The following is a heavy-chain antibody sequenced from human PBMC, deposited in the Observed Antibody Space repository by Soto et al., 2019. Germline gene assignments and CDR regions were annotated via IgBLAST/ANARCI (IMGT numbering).Heavy chain of an antibody. CDR1: GDSISSYY. D-gene: IGHD5-12*01. V-gene: IGHV4-59*08. CDR3: ARYSGYDPYYFDY. J-gene: IGHJ4*02. Sequence: PSETLSLTCAVSGDSISSYYCMWIRQPPGKGLESIGYLYYGRSANYNPSLKSRVTLSVDTSKNQFSLKLSSVTAADTAVYYCARYSGYDPYYFDYWGQGTLVTVSS. CDR2: LYYGRSA.